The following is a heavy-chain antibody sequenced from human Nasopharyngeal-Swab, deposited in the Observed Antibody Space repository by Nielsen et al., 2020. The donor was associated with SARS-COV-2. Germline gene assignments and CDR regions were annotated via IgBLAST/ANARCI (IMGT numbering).Heavy chain of an antibody. Sequence: RQAPGKGLDWIGYIYSTGSTDYNPSLKSRVTISVDTSKNQFSLKLSSVTAADTAVYYCARASRITIFGVVRWFDPWGQGTLVTVSS. CDR2: IYSTGST. CDR3: ARASRITIFGVVRWFDP. J-gene: IGHJ5*02. D-gene: IGHD3-3*01. V-gene: IGHV4-59*12.